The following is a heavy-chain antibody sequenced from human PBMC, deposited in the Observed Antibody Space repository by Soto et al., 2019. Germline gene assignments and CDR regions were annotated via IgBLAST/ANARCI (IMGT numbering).Heavy chain of an antibody. CDR2: IYYSGST. CDR3: ARHILGGRYYYYHMDV. V-gene: IGHV4-39*01. CDR1: GGSISSSSYY. J-gene: IGHJ6*03. Sequence: SETLSLTCTVPGGSISSSSYYWGWIRQPPGKGLEWIGSIYYSGSTYYNPSLKSRVTISVDTSKNQFSLKLSSVAAADTAVYYCARHILGGRYYYYHMDVWGKGTTVTVSS.